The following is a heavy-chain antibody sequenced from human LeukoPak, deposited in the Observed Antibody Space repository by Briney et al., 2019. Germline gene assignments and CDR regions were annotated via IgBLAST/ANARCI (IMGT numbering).Heavy chain of an antibody. CDR1: GFTFSSYE. V-gene: IGHV3-48*03. CDR3: ASEYSSSSQPDY. D-gene: IGHD6-6*01. CDR2: ISSSGSTI. J-gene: IGHJ4*02. Sequence: PGGSLRLSCAASGFTFSSYEMNWVRQAPGKGLEWVSYISSSGSTIYYADSVKGRFTISRDNSKNTLYLQMNSLRAEDTAVYYCASEYSSSSQPDYWGQGTLVTVSS.